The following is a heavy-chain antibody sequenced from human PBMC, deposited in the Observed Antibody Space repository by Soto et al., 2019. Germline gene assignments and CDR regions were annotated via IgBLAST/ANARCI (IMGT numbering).Heavy chain of an antibody. Sequence: GASVKVSCKASGYTFTGYNMYWVRQAPGQGLEWMGWINPNSGDTNYAQKFQGRVTMTTDTSTSTAFMEMRSLTSDDTAVYYCARGQQWLVAYEYYGMDVWGQGTTVTVSS. CDR1: GYTFTGYN. CDR2: INPNSGDT. V-gene: IGHV1-2*02. CDR3: ARGQQWLVAYEYYGMDV. D-gene: IGHD6-19*01. J-gene: IGHJ6*02.